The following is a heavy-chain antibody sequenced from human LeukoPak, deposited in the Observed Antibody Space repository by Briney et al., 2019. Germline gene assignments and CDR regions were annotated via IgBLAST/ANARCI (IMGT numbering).Heavy chain of an antibody. CDR1: GGSFSGYY. V-gene: IGHV4-34*01. Sequence: SETLSLTCAVYGGSFSGYYWSWIRQPPGKGLEWIGEINHSGSTNYNPSLKSRVTISVDTSKNQFSLKLSSVTAADTAVYYCARVVREGLRWFDPWGQGTLVTVS. CDR2: INHSGST. D-gene: IGHD2-8*01. J-gene: IGHJ5*02. CDR3: ARVVREGLRWFDP.